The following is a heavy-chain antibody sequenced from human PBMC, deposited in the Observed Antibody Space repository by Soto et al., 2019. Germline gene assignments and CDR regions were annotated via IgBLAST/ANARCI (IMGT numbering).Heavy chain of an antibody. Sequence: GGSLRLSCEGSGFPFRSYGTQWVRQAPGKGLEWLGLIWNDGSHAYYADSVKGRFTISRDNSKNTVFLQVSNLRAEDTAVYFCARDQTDSGGYSDSWGQGTLVTVSS. J-gene: IGHJ4*02. D-gene: IGHD2-15*01. CDR2: IWNDGSHA. CDR3: ARDQTDSGGYSDS. CDR1: GFPFRSYG. V-gene: IGHV3-33*01.